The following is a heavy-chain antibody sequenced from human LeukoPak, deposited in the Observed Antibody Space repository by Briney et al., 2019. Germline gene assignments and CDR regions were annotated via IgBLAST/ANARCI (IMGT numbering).Heavy chain of an antibody. CDR2: IIPILGIA. J-gene: IGHJ4*02. D-gene: IGHD4-17*01. CDR1: GGTFSSYA. CDR3: ARDLDYGDYNY. V-gene: IGHV1-69*04. Sequence: ASVKVSCKASGGTFSSYAISWVRQAPGQGLEWMGRIIPILGIANYAQKFQGRVTITADKSTSTAYMELSSLRSEDTAVYYCARDLDYGDYNYWGQGTLVTASS.